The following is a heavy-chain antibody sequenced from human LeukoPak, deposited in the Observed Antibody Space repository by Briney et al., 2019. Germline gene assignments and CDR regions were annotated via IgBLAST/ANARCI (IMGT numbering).Heavy chain of an antibody. CDR2: IYYSGST. Sequence: PSETLSLTCTVSGGSISSSSYYWAWIRQPPGKGLEWIGSIYYSGSTHYNPPLKSRVTISVDTSKNQFSLKLSSVTAADTAVYYCAREYASGYFDYWGQGTLVTVSS. CDR1: GGSISSSSYY. D-gene: IGHD2-2*01. CDR3: AREYASGYFDY. J-gene: IGHJ4*02. V-gene: IGHV4-39*01.